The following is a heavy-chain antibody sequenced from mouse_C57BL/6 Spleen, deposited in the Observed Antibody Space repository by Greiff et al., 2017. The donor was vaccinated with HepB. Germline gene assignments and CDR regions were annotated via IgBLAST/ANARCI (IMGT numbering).Heavy chain of an antibody. D-gene: IGHD1-1*01. CDR1: GYTFTSYW. J-gene: IGHJ1*03. CDR3: ARHYYYGSTLNWYFDV. Sequence: VQLQQPGADLVMPGASVKLSCKASGYTFTSYWMHWVKQRPGQGLEWIGEIDPSDSYTNYNQKFKGKSTLTVDKSSSTAYMQLSSLTSEDSAVYYCARHYYYGSTLNWYFDVWGTGTTVTVSS. CDR2: IDPSDSYT. V-gene: IGHV1-69*01.